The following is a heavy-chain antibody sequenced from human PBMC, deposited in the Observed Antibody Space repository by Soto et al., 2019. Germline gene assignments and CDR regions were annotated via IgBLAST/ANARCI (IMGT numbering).Heavy chain of an antibody. Sequence: RLSFAASGFTFSDYYMSWIRQAPGKGLEWVSYISSSGSTIYYADSVKGRFTISRDNAKNSLYLQMNSLRAEDMAVYYCASSSVYSSSLYRGGNAVDIWGQGTMVTGSS. CDR1: GFTFSDYY. D-gene: IGHD6-13*01. CDR2: ISSSGSTI. CDR3: ASSSVYSSSLYRGGNAVDI. J-gene: IGHJ3*02. V-gene: IGHV3-11*01.